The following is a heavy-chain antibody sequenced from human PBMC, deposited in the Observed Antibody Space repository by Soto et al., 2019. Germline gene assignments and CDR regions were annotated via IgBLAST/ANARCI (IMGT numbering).Heavy chain of an antibody. Sequence: DVQLVESGGGLVQPGRSLRLSCAASGFTFDDYAMHWVRQAPGKGLEWVSGISWNSGSIGYADSVKGRFTISRDNAKNSLYLQMNSLRAEDTALYYCAKDKDGRYCSSTSCYDAFDIWGQGTMVTVSS. J-gene: IGHJ3*02. CDR2: ISWNSGSI. V-gene: IGHV3-9*01. CDR1: GFTFDDYA. CDR3: AKDKDGRYCSSTSCYDAFDI. D-gene: IGHD2-2*01.